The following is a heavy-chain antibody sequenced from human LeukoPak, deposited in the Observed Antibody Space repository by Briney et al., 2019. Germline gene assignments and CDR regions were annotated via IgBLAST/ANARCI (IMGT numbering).Heavy chain of an antibody. CDR2: TYYRSKWYN. Sequence: SQTLSLTCAISGESVSSNSATCNWIRQSPSRGLEWLGRTYYRSKWYNDYAVSVKSRITINPDTSKNQFSLQLNFVTPEDTAVYYCTRAGSYGYYWYFDLWGRGTLVTVSS. CDR1: GESVSSNSAT. V-gene: IGHV6-1*01. J-gene: IGHJ2*01. CDR3: TRAGSYGYYWYFDL. D-gene: IGHD5-18*01.